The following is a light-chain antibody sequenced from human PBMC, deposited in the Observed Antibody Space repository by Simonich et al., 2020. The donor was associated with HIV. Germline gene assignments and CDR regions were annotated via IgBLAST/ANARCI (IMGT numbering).Light chain of an antibody. CDR2: KAS. J-gene: IGKJ1*01. Sequence: DIQMTQSPSTLSASLGDRVTITCRASQSVSTWVAWYQQKPGKAPKLLIYKASSLESGVPSRFSGSGSGTEFTLTISSLQPDDFATYYCQQYNNYPKTFGQGTKVEIK. CDR1: QSVSTW. CDR3: QQYNNYPKT. V-gene: IGKV1-5*03.